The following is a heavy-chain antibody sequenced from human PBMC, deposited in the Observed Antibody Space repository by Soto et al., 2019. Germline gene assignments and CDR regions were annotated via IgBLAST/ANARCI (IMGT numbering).Heavy chain of an antibody. CDR2: IYNNGRS. Sequence: SETLSLTCTVCGGTISGSTDYWSWIRQSPGKGLEWLGYIYNNGRSNSNPSLKSRITISVDTSNNRFSLRLRSVTHADTAVYYCARDRSSSWYDVWGQRTLVAVSS. CDR3: ARDRSSSWYDV. CDR1: GGTISGSTDY. D-gene: IGHD5-12*01. J-gene: IGHJ4*02. V-gene: IGHV4-61*01.